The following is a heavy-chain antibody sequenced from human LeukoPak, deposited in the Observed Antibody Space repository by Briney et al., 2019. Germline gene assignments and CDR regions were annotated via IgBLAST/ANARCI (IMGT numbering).Heavy chain of an antibody. V-gene: IGHV1-2*02. Sequence: ASVKVSCKASGYTFTSYAMHWVRQAPGQGLEWMGWINPNSGGTNYAQKFQGRVTMTRDTSISTAYMELSRLRSDDTAVYYCAREDYGGAGWFDPWGQGTLVTVSS. CDR1: GYTFTSYA. CDR3: AREDYGGAGWFDP. D-gene: IGHD4-23*01. CDR2: INPNSGGT. J-gene: IGHJ5*02.